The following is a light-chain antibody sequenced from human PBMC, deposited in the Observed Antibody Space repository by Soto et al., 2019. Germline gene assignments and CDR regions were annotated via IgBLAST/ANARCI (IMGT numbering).Light chain of an antibody. CDR3: HQYGSSSPYT. CDR2: DAS. J-gene: IGKJ2*01. V-gene: IGKV3-20*01. CDR1: QTVSNNY. Sequence: EIVLTQSPGTLSLSPGERATLSCRASQTVSNNYLAWYQHKPGQAPRLLIVDASTRATGIPDRFSGSGSGTDFTLTISILEPEDFAVFYCHQYGSSSPYTFGQGTKLEIK.